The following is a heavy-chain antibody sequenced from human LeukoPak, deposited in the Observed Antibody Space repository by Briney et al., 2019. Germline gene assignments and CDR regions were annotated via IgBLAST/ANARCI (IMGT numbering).Heavy chain of an antibody. CDR1: GGSTSNYY. CDR3: ARHNVGYYDFWRRYYRPYYFDY. J-gene: IGHJ4*02. CDR2: FYYSGST. D-gene: IGHD3-3*01. Sequence: PSETLSLTCTVSGGSTSNYYWSWIRQPPGKGLEWIGYFYYSGSTNYAPSLKSRVTISLDTSKNQLFLGLTSATAADTAVYYCARHNVGYYDFWRRYYRPYYFDYWGPGILVTVSS. V-gene: IGHV4-59*08.